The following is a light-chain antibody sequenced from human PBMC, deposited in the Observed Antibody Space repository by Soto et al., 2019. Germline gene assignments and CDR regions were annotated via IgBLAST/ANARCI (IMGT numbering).Light chain of an antibody. CDR3: QHYGSSPKVYT. CDR2: GAS. Sequence: EIVLTQSPGTLSLSPGERATLSCRASQSVSTKYLAWYQQKPGQAPRLLIYGASSRATGIPDRFSGSGSGTDFTLTISRLEPEDFAVYYCQHYGSSPKVYTFGQGTKLEIK. CDR1: QSVSTKY. J-gene: IGKJ2*01. V-gene: IGKV3-20*01.